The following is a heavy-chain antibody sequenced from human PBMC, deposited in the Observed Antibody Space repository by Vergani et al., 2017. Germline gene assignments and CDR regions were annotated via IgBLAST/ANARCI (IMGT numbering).Heavy chain of an antibody. J-gene: IGHJ4*02. V-gene: IGHV4-61*02. CDR2: IHTSGST. CDR1: GGSINSHNYY. Sequence: QVQLQESGPGLVKPSQTLSPTCTVSGGSINSHNYYWSWIRQPAGKGLEWIGRIHTSGSTNYNPSLKSRVTMSEDTSKNQFSLNLTSVTAADTAVYYCAREGYCTNGVCFTLFDVWGQGALVTVSS. CDR3: AREGYCTNGVCFTLFDV. D-gene: IGHD2-8*01.